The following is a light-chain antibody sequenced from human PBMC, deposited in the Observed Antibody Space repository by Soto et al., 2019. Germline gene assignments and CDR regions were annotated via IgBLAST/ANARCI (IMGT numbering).Light chain of an antibody. CDR3: QQYGSSRIT. J-gene: IGKJ5*01. V-gene: IGKV3-20*01. Sequence: EIVLTQSPGTLSLSPGERATISCRASESVSSSYLAWYQQKRGQAPRLLIYGASSRATGIPDRISGSGSGTDFTLTISRLEPEDFAVYYCQQYGSSRITFGQGTRLEIK. CDR1: ESVSSSY. CDR2: GAS.